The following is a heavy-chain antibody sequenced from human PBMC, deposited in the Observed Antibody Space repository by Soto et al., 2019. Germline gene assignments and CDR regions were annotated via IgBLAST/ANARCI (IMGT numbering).Heavy chain of an antibody. J-gene: IGHJ4*02. V-gene: IGHV4-34*01. CDR2: IHHSRST. Sequence: PSETLSLTCAVYGGSFSGYYWSWIRQPPGKGLEWIGEIHHSRSTNYNPSLKSRVTISVDTSKNQFSLKLSSVTAADTAVYYCARGENWNYGTFDYWGQGTLVTVSS. D-gene: IGHD1-7*01. CDR3: ARGENWNYGTFDY. CDR1: GGSFSGYY.